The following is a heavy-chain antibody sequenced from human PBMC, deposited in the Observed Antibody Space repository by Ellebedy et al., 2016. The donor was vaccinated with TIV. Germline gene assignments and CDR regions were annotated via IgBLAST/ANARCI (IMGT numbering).Heavy chain of an antibody. Sequence: PGGSLRLSCKGSGYSFTNYWIGWVRQMPGKGLEWMGKIDPTDSYTNYSPSFQGLVTISADESASTAYLQWPSLKASDSATYYCSRHRGYGMDVWGQGTTVTVSS. D-gene: IGHD3-10*01. J-gene: IGHJ6*02. CDR2: IDPTDSYT. CDR1: GYSFTNYW. V-gene: IGHV5-10-1*01. CDR3: SRHRGYGMDV.